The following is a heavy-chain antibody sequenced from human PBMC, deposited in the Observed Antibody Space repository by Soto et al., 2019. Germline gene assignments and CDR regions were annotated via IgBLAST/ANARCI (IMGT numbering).Heavy chain of an antibody. Sequence: SETLSLTCTVSGGSISSSSYYWGWIRQPPGKGLEWIGSIYYSGSTYYNPSLKSRVTISVDTSKNQFSLKLSSVTAADTAVYYCVWQALGDIAVAVESVLHWGQGTLVTVSS. CDR1: GGSISSSSYY. D-gene: IGHD6-19*01. CDR3: VWQALGDIAVAVESVLH. V-gene: IGHV4-39*01. CDR2: IYYSGST. J-gene: IGHJ4*02.